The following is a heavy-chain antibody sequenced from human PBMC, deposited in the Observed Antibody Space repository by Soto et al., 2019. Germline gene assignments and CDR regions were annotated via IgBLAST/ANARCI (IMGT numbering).Heavy chain of an antibody. CDR2: INHSGST. CDR1: GGSISSSSYY. J-gene: IGHJ5*02. V-gene: IGHV4-39*07. CDR3: ARTLDP. Sequence: SETLSLTCTVSGGSISSSSYYWGWIRQPPGKGLEWIGEINHSGSTNYNPSLKSRVTISVDTSKNQFSLKLSSVTAADTAVYYCARTLDPWGQGTLVTVSS.